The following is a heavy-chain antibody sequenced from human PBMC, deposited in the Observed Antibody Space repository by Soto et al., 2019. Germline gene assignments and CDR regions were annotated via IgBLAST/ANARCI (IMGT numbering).Heavy chain of an antibody. V-gene: IGHV2-5*01. CDR1: GCSRTTSGVG. D-gene: IGHD6-13*01. CDR3: AHSAIYTSTWCYFDQ. J-gene: IGHJ4*02. CDR2: IYWNDVN. Sequence: QITLKESGPTLVKPTQTLTLTFTFSGCSRTTSGVGVGWIRQPTGKALEWLALIYWNDVNRYSPSVKSRLTITKDTSKNQVVLTVTNMDPVDTATYSCAHSAIYTSTWCYFDQWGQGTLVTVSS.